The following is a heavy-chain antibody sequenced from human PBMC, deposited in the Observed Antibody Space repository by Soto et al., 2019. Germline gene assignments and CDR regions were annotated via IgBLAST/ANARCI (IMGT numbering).Heavy chain of an antibody. CDR1: GYTFNGYY. J-gene: IGHJ5*02. CDR3: ARAVAVGWGWFDP. V-gene: IGHV1-2*02. CDR2: INPNSGGT. Sequence: ASVEVCCKASGYTFNGYYIHWVRRAPGQGLEWMGWINPNSGGTKYAQKFQGRVTMTRDTSISTAYMELSRLRSDDTAVYYCARAVAVGWGWFDPWGQGTLVTVS. D-gene: IGHD6-19*01.